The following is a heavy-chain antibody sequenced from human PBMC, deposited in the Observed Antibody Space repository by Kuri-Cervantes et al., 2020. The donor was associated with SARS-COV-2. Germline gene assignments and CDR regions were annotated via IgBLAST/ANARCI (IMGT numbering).Heavy chain of an antibody. CDR3: AKDRFCSSTSCHTYYFDY. V-gene: IGHV3-23*01. CDR1: GFNIRTYA. J-gene: IGHJ4*02. Sequence: GESLKISCAASGFNIRTYAMSWVRQAPGKGLEWVSSFSAGDENTYYADSVKGRFTISRDNSKNTLYLQMNSLRAEDTAVYYCAKDRFCSSTSCHTYYFDYWGQGTLVNVSS. D-gene: IGHD2-2*01. CDR2: FSAGDENT.